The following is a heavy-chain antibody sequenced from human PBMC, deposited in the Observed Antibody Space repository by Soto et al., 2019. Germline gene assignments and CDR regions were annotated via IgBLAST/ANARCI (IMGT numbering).Heavy chain of an antibody. J-gene: IGHJ3*02. CDR3: ARDPRGTDAFDI. V-gene: IGHV4-31*03. CDR1: GGSISSGGYY. CDR2: IYYSGST. D-gene: IGHD3-16*01. Sequence: QVQLQESGPGLVKPSQTLSLTCTVSGGSISSGGYYWSWIRQHPGKGLEGIGYIYYSGSTYYNPSLTSRVTISVYTSKNQFSVKLSAVTAADTAEYYCARDPRGTDAFDIWGRGTIVTVSS.